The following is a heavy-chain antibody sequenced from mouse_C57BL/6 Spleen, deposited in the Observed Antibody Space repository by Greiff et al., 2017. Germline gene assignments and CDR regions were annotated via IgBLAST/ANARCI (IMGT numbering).Heavy chain of an antibody. CDR1: GFTFSSFG. V-gene: IGHV5-6*01. CDR2: ISSGGSYT. D-gene: IGHD1-3*01. J-gene: IGHJ3*01. Sequence: EVHLVESGGDLVKPGGSLKLSCAASGFTFSSFGMSWVRQTPDKRLEWVATISSGGSYTYYPDSVKGRFTISRDNAKNTLYLQVSSLKSEDTAMYYCASQEANYNFFAYWGQGTLVTVSA. CDR3: ASQEANYNFFAY.